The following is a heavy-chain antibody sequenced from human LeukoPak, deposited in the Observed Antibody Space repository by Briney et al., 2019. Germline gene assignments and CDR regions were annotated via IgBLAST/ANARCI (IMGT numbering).Heavy chain of an antibody. Sequence: SGESLRLSCAASGFTFSSYSMNWVRQAPGKGLEWVSSISSSSSYIYYADSVKGRFTISRDNAKNTLYLQMNSLRAEDTAVYYCARDEYNWNYNNYWGQGTLVTVSS. J-gene: IGHJ4*02. D-gene: IGHD1-7*01. V-gene: IGHV3-21*01. CDR1: GFTFSSYS. CDR2: ISSSSSYI. CDR3: ARDEYNWNYNNY.